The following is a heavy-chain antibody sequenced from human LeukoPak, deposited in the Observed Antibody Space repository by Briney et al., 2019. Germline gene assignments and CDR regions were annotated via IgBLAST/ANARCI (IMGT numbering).Heavy chain of an antibody. CDR3: ARGRVAYSAYYFDY. J-gene: IGHJ4*02. Sequence: GSLRLSCAASGFTFSSYSMNWVRQAPGKGLEWIGYIYYTGNTNYKPSLKSRVTISVDTSTNQFSLRLRSVTAADTAVYYCARGRVAYSAYYFDYWGRGTLVTVSS. D-gene: IGHD2-15*01. CDR2: IYYTGNT. V-gene: IGHV4-59*01. CDR1: GFTFSSYS.